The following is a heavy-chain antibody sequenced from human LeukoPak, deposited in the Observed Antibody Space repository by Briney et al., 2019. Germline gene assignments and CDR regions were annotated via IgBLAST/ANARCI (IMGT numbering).Heavy chain of an antibody. CDR1: GLTFSSFS. D-gene: IGHD3-10*02. CDR3: AELGITMIGGV. CDR2: ISSSGSTI. Sequence: GGSLRLSCAASGLTFSSFSMNWVRQAPGKGLEWVSYISSSGSTIYYADSVKGRFTISRDNAKNSLYLQMNSLRAEDTAVYYCAELGITMIGGVWGKGTTVTISS. V-gene: IGHV3-48*04. J-gene: IGHJ6*04.